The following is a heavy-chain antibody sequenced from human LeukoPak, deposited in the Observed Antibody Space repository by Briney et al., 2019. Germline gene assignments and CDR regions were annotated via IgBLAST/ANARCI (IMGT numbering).Heavy chain of an antibody. J-gene: IGHJ4*02. CDR1: GGSFSGYY. Sequence: SETLSLTCAVYGGSFSGYYWSWIRQPPGERLEWIGEINHSGSTNYNPSLKSRVTISVDTSKNQFSLKLSSVTAADTAVYYCARGDYQPDTLDYWGQGTLVTVSS. D-gene: IGHD2-2*01. CDR3: ARGDYQPDTLDY. V-gene: IGHV4-34*01. CDR2: INHSGST.